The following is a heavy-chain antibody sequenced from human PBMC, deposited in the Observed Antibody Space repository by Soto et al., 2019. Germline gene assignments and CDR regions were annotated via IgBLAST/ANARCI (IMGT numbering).Heavy chain of an antibody. CDR1: GYSFSSYW. Sequence: EVQLVQSGAEMKKPGESLKISCKASGYSFSSYWIGWVRQMPGKGLEWMGIIYPGDSDTKYSPSLQGQVTISADTSISTAYLPWTSLKASDTAMYYCARSRRGAYSSGWYSLSGYYNYGIDVWGQGTKVTVSS. CDR3: ARSRRGAYSSGWYSLSGYYNYGIDV. V-gene: IGHV5-51*01. CDR2: IYPGDSDT. D-gene: IGHD6-19*01. J-gene: IGHJ6*02.